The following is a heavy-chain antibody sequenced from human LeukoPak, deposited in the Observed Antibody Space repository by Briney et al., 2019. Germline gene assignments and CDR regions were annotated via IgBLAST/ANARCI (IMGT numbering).Heavy chain of an antibody. CDR1: VGSISSYY. D-gene: IGHD6-13*01. CDR3: ARDGAAAGEYFQH. Sequence: SETLSLTCTVSVGSISSYYWSWIRQPPGKGLEWIGYIYYSGSTNYNPSLKSRVTISVDTSKNQFSLKLSSVTAADTAVYYCARDGAAAGEYFQHWGQGTLVTVSS. V-gene: IGHV4-59*01. CDR2: IYYSGST. J-gene: IGHJ1*01.